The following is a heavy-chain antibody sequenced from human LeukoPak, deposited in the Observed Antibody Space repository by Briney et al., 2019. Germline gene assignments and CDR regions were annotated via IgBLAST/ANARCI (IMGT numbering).Heavy chain of an antibody. CDR2: INHSGST. D-gene: IGHD6-6*01. V-gene: IGHV4-39*07. Sequence: SETLSLTCTVSGGSISSSSYYWSWIRQPPGKGLEWIGEINHSGSTNYNPSLKSRVTISVDTSKNQFSLKLSSVTAADTAVYYCARRKLSIAAEDYWGQGTLVTVSS. CDR3: ARRKLSIAAEDY. J-gene: IGHJ4*02. CDR1: GGSISSSSYY.